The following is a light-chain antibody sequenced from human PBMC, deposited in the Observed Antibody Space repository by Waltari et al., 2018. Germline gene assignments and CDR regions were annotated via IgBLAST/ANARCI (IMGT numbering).Light chain of an antibody. V-gene: IGKV1-9*01. CDR1: QGINKY. CDR3: QQLNSYQWT. J-gene: IGKJ1*01. Sequence: IQLTQSPSPLSASVGDRVTITCRVSQGINKYLAWYQQKPGKAPKLLIYAASTLQSGVPSRFSGSGSGTEFTLTISSLQPEDFATYYCQQLNSYQWTFGQGTKVEIK. CDR2: AAS.